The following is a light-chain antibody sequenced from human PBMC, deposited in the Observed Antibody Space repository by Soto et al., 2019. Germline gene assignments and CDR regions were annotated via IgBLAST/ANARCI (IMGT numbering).Light chain of an antibody. CDR3: HQHDNSPQT. Sequence: EIVLTQSPGTLSLSPGERATLSCRASESVGNNYLAWYQQKPGQAPRLLIHTASRRATGISDRVSGSGSGTEFTLTISRLEPEYFAVYYCHQHDNSPQTCGQGTLLEIK. J-gene: IGKJ5*01. V-gene: IGKV3-20*01. CDR1: ESVGNNY. CDR2: TAS.